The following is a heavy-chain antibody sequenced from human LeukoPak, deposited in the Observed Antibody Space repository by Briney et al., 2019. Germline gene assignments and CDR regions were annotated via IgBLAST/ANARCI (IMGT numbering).Heavy chain of an antibody. CDR2: IYYSGST. V-gene: IGHV4-61*05. Sequence: SETLSLTCTVSGGSISSSSYYWGWIRQPPGKGLEWIGYIYYSGSTNYNPSLKSRVTISVDTSKNQFSLKLSSVTAADTAVYYCARAGGRWVYYYYMDVWGKGTTVTVSS. CDR1: GGSISSSSYY. CDR3: ARAGGRWVYYYYMDV. J-gene: IGHJ6*03. D-gene: IGHD3-16*01.